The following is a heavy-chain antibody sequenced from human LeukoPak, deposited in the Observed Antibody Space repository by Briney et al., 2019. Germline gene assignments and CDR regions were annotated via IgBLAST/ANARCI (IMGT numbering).Heavy chain of an antibody. CDR3: ARGGYKAFDI. CDR1: GGSISGYY. CDR2: IYYSGST. J-gene: IGHJ3*02. V-gene: IGHV4-59*01. Sequence: SETLSLTCTVSGGSISGYYWSWIRQPPGKGLEWIGYIYYSGSTNYNPSLKSRVTISVDTSKNQFSLKLSSVTAADTAVYYCARGGYKAFDIWGQGTMVTVSS. D-gene: IGHD5-24*01.